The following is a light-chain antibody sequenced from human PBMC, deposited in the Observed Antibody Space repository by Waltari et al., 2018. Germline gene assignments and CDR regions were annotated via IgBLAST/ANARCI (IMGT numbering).Light chain of an antibody. Sequence: VMTQYPLSFSVTPGAPASIRCRPSQRLLSSDGNDCVDGYLQKPGQSPQLLLYLGSNRAAGVPDRFSGSAAGTDFTRKINRVESEDLGVSYCMQLLQVPWTFGQGTKVEIK. CDR2: LGS. CDR1: QRLLSSDGNDC. J-gene: IGKJ1*01. V-gene: IGKV2-28*01. CDR3: MQLLQVPWT.